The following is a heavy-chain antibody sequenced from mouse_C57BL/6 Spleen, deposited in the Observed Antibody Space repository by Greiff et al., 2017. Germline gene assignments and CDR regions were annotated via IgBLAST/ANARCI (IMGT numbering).Heavy chain of an antibody. D-gene: IGHD2-1*01. CDR1: GYTFTDYY. V-gene: IGHV1-26*01. CDR2: INPNNGGT. J-gene: IGHJ2*01. Sequence: VQLQQSGPELVKPGASVKISCKASGYTFTDYYMNWVKQSHGKSLEWIGDINPNNGGTSYNQKFKGKATLTVDKSSSTAYMELRSLTSEDSAVYYCARSLYYGYFDYWGQGTTLTVSS. CDR3: ARSLYYGYFDY.